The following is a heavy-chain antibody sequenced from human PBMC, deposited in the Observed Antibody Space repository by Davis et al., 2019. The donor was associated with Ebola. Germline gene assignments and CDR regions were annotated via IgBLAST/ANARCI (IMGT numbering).Heavy chain of an antibody. D-gene: IGHD6-6*01. V-gene: IGHV4-61*03. CDR1: GGSVSSGRYY. CDR2: TYYSGST. Sequence: MPSETLSLTCTVSGGSVSSGRYYWSWIRQPPGKGLEWIGYTYYSGSTYYNPSLESRVSISVDTSKNHFSLKLSSVTAADTAVYYCARDRDSTSPPYYYYYMDVWGKGTTVTVSS. J-gene: IGHJ6*03. CDR3: ARDRDSTSPPYYYYYMDV.